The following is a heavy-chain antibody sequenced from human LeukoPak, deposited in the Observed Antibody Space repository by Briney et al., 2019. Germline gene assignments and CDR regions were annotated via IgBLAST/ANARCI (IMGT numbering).Heavy chain of an antibody. J-gene: IGHJ5*02. Sequence: SETLSLTCNVAGGSISSSSYYWGWIRQPPGKGLEWIGSIYYSGRTYYNPSLKSRVTISVDTSKNQFSLKVSSVTAADTDVYYCARDGDAGYCSSTSCYYNWFDPWGQGTLVTVSS. CDR1: GGSISSSSYY. CDR3: ARDGDAGYCSSTSCYYNWFDP. V-gene: IGHV4-39*07. CDR2: IYYSGRT. D-gene: IGHD2-2*01.